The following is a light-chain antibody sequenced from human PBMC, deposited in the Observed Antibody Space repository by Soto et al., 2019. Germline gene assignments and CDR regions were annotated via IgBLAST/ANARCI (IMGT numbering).Light chain of an antibody. Sequence: EIVLTQSPATLSLSPGERATLSCRASQSVINNVAWYQQRPGQAPRLLIYDTSHRATGIPARFSGSGSGTDFTLTISSLEPEDFAVYYCQQRKNWPLTFGGGTKVEIK. CDR3: QQRKNWPLT. CDR1: QSVINN. CDR2: DTS. J-gene: IGKJ4*01. V-gene: IGKV3-11*01.